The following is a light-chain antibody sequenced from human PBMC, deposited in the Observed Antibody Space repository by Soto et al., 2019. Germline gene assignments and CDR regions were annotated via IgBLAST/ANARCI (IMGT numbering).Light chain of an antibody. CDR1: SSDVGAYNF. J-gene: IGLJ1*01. CDR3: SSYTSSSNPYV. CDR2: EVT. V-gene: IGLV2-14*01. Sequence: QSVLTQPASVSGSPGQSITISCTGSSSDVGAYNFVSWYQHHPGKAPKLILYEVTTHPSGVSSRFSGSKSGNTASLTIAGLQNDDEATYYCSSYTSSSNPYVFGTGTKLTVL.